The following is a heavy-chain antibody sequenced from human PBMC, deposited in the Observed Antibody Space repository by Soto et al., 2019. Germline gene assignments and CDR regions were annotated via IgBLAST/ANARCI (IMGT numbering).Heavy chain of an antibody. Sequence: QVHLVQSGVEVKPPGASVKVSCQASGYTFFTYDISWVRQAPGQGLEWMGWISTYSGDTQYAQKFQGRVTMTTDTSTATAYLELMSLRSDDTAVYYCARHHGPTTSENWFDPWGQGTLVTVSS. CDR1: GYTFFTYD. CDR3: ARHHGPTTSENWFDP. J-gene: IGHJ5*02. D-gene: IGHD5-12*01. V-gene: IGHV1-18*01. CDR2: ISTYSGDT.